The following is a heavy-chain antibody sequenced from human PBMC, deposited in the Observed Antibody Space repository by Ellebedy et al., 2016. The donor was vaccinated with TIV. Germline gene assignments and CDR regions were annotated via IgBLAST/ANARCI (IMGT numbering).Heavy chain of an antibody. J-gene: IGHJ4*02. Sequence: GGSLRLXXSASGFTFSSYAMHWVRQAPGKGLEYVSAISSNGGSTYYADSVKGRFTISRDNSKNTLYLQMNSLRAEDTAVYYCAKRGMDYGDYDGSGDFDYWGQGTLVTVSS. CDR1: GFTFSSYA. CDR2: ISSNGGST. D-gene: IGHD4-17*01. V-gene: IGHV3-64*04. CDR3: AKRGMDYGDYDGSGDFDY.